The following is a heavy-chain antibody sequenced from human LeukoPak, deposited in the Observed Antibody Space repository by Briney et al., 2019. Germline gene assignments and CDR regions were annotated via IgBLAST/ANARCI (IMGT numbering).Heavy chain of an antibody. CDR3: ARGPMVRGVNWFDP. CDR1: GGSISSSSYY. D-gene: IGHD3-10*01. V-gene: IGHV4-39*01. J-gene: IGHJ5*02. CDR2: TYYSGST. Sequence: SETLSLTCTVSGGSISSSSYYWGWIRQPPGKGLEWIGSTYYSGSTYYNPSPKSRVTISVDTSKNQFSLKLSSVTAADTAVYYCARGPMVRGVNWFDPWGQGTLVTVSS.